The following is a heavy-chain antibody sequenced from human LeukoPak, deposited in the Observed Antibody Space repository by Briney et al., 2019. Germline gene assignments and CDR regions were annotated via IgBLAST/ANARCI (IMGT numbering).Heavy chain of an antibody. CDR1: GFTFSSYG. CDR2: IWYDGSNK. J-gene: IGHJ4*02. V-gene: IGHV3-33*01. CDR3: ARDHPADIVVVPAAMLDY. Sequence: GGSLRLSCAASGFTFSSYGMHWVRQAPGKGLEWVAGIWYDGSNKYYADSVKGRFTISRDNSKNTLYLQMNSLRAEDTAVYYCARDHPADIVVVPAAMLDYWGQGTLVTVSS. D-gene: IGHD2-2*01.